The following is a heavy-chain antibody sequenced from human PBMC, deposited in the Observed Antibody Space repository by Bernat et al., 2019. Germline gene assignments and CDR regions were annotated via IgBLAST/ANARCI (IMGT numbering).Heavy chain of an antibody. D-gene: IGHD3-10*01. J-gene: IGHJ4*02. CDR2: ISYDGSNT. CDR3: AKDQGRGRHHLYGSGSYLDY. V-gene: IGHV3-30*18. Sequence: QVQLVESGGGVVQPGRSLRLSCAASGFTFSSYGMHWVRQAPGKGLEWVAVISYDGSNTYYADSVKGRFTISRDNSKNTLYLQMNSLRAEDTAVYYCAKDQGRGRHHLYGSGSYLDYWGQGTLVTVSS. CDR1: GFTFSSYG.